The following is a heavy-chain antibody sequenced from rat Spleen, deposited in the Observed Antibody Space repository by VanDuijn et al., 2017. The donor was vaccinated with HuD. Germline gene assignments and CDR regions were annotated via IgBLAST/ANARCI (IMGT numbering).Heavy chain of an antibody. CDR1: GFTFSGNW. CDR3: ERQWDY. Sequence: EVELVESGGGLIQPGSPLKLSCVASGFTFSGNWLNWIRQAPKKGLEWVATITYDGSSTFYRDSVRARFTLSRDNAKSTLYLQMNNLRSEDTATYYCERQWDYWGQGVMVTVSS. CDR2: ITYDGSST. V-gene: IGHV5-7*01. J-gene: IGHJ2*01.